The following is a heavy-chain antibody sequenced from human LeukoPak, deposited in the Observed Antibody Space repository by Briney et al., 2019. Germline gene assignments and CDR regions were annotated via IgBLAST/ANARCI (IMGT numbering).Heavy chain of an antibody. J-gene: IGHJ4*02. V-gene: IGHV3-48*03. D-gene: IGHD3-16*01. CDR1: GFTFSDYE. Sequence: GGSLRLSCAASGFTFSDYEINWVRQAPGRGLEWVSYISTSGDTIKYSDSVKGRFTISRDNAKNSVYLQMNSLRGEDTAVYYCVTGGFHYNSWGQGTLVTVSS. CDR2: ISTSGDTI. CDR3: VTGGFHYNS.